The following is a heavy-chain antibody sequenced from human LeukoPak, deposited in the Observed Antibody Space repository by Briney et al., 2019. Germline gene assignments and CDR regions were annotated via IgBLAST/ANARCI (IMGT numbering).Heavy chain of an antibody. D-gene: IGHD6-13*01. CDR2: IYYSGST. CDR1: GGSISSGGYY. Sequence: PSETLSLTCTVSGGSISSGGYYWSWIRQHPGKGLEWIGYIYYSGSTYYNPSLKSRVTISVDTSKNQFSLKLSSVTAADTAVYYCAKDPYNGYSSSHFDYWGQGTLVTVSS. V-gene: IGHV4-31*03. CDR3: AKDPYNGYSSSHFDY. J-gene: IGHJ4*02.